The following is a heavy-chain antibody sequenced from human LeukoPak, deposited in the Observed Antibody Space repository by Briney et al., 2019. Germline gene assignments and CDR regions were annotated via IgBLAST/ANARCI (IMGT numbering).Heavy chain of an antibody. V-gene: IGHV3-23*01. D-gene: IGHD3-3*01. CDR1: GFTFSSYA. Sequence: GGSLGLSCAASGFTFSSYAMSSVRQAPGKGLEWVSPISGSGGSTYYADSVKGRFTISRDNSKNTLYLQMNSLRAEDTAVYYCAKPYYDFWSGYSARDYWGQGTLVTVSS. CDR3: AKPYYDFWSGYSARDY. J-gene: IGHJ4*02. CDR2: ISGSGGST.